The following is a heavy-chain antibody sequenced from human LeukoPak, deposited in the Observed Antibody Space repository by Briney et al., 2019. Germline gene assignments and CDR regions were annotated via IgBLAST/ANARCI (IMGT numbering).Heavy chain of an antibody. CDR3: ARDQGPYNYDSFDY. Sequence: PGGSLRLSCAASGFTFSSYWMSWVRQAPREGLEWVANIKQDGSEKYYVDSVKGRFTISRDNAKTSLYLQMNSLRAEDTAVYYCARDQGPYNYDSFDYWGQGTLVTVSS. D-gene: IGHD5-18*01. CDR1: GFTFSSYW. V-gene: IGHV3-7*04. CDR2: IKQDGSEK. J-gene: IGHJ4*02.